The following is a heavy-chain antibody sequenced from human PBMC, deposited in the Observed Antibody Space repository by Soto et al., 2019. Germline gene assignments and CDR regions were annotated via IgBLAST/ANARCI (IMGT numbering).Heavy chain of an antibody. CDR2: IIPILGTA. CDR1: GGTFSSYA. Sequence: SMKVSCKASGGTFSSYAISWVLQAPVQVLEWMGGIIPILGTANYAQKFQGRVTITADKSTSTAYMELSSLRSEDTAVYYCARSPRPYCSSTSCYWFDPWGQGTLVTVSS. D-gene: IGHD2-2*01. J-gene: IGHJ5*02. V-gene: IGHV1-69*10. CDR3: ARSPRPYCSSTSCYWFDP.